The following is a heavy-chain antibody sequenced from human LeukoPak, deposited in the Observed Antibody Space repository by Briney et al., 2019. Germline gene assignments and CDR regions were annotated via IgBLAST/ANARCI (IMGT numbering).Heavy chain of an antibody. V-gene: IGHV3-21*01. D-gene: IGHD6-13*01. Sequence: GGSLRLSCAASGLTFSNYAMNWVRQAPGKGLEWVSSISSSSSYIYYADSVKGRFTISRDNAKNSLYLQMNSLRAEDTAVYYCARDTGYSSSWYIFDYWGQGTLVTVSS. CDR2: ISSSSSYI. J-gene: IGHJ4*02. CDR1: GLTFSNYA. CDR3: ARDTGYSSSWYIFDY.